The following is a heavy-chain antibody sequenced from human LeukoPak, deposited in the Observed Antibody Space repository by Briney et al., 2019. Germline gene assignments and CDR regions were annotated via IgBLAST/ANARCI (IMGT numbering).Heavy chain of an antibody. CDR3: ARPYSSSSYYYGMDV. D-gene: IGHD6-6*01. CDR2: IIPIFGTA. CDR1: GGTFSSYA. Sequence: SVKVSCKASGGTFSSYAISWVRQAPGQGLEWMGGIIPIFGTANYAQKFQGRVTITADESTNTAYMELSSLRSEDTAVYYCARPYSSSSYYYGMDVWVQGTTVTVSS. J-gene: IGHJ6*02. V-gene: IGHV1-69*13.